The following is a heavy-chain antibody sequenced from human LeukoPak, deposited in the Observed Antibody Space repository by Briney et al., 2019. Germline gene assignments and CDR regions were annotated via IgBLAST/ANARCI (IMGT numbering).Heavy chain of an antibody. V-gene: IGHV3-23*01. CDR2: ISGSGGST. J-gene: IGHJ4*02. CDR3: XXXPYXILTGYRYYFDY. Sequence: PGGSLRLSCAASGFTFRSYAMSWVRQAPGKGLEWVSAISGSGGSTYYADSVKGRFTISRDNSENTLYLQMNSLRAEGTAVYYCXXXPYXILTGYRYYFDYWGQGTLVTVSS. D-gene: IGHD3-9*01. CDR1: GFTFRSYA.